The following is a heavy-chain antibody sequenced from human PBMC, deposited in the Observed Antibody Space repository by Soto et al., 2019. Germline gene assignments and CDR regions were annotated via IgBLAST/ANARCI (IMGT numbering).Heavy chain of an antibody. CDR2: IYYSGST. V-gene: IGHV4-61*01. Sequence: ETLSLTCTVSGGSISSSSYYWSWIRQPPGKGLEWIGYIYYSGSTNYNPSLKSRVTISVDTSKNQFSLKLSSVTAADTAVYYCARGLYGGRDYWGQGTLVTVSS. CDR3: ARGLYGGRDY. CDR1: GGSISSSSYY. D-gene: IGHD5-12*01. J-gene: IGHJ4*02.